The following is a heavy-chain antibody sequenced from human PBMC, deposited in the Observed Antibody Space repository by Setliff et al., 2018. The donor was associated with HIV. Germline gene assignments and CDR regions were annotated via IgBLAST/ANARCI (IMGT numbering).Heavy chain of an antibody. CDR3: ARLLRGYSYGYIEIAFDI. V-gene: IGHV4-59*01. J-gene: IGHJ3*02. D-gene: IGHD5-18*01. Sequence: SETLSLTCTVSGASISSYYWSWIRQTPGKGLELIGYMYYSGSTNYNPSRKSRVTISVDTSKSQFSLKLTFVTSADTALYYCARLLRGYSYGYIEIAFDIWGPGTMVTVSS. CDR2: MYYSGST. CDR1: GASISSYY.